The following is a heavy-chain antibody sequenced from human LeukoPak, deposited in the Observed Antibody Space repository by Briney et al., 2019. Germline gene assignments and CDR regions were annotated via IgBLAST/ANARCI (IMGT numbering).Heavy chain of an antibody. CDR3: ARGTSSSWLLPDYYYGMDV. Sequence: NPGGSLRLSCAASGFTFSSYSMNWVRQAPGKGLEWVSSISSSSSYIYYADSVKGRFTISRDNAKNSLYLQMNSLRAEDTAVYYCARGTSSSWLLPDYYYGMDVWGQGTTVTVSS. CDR1: GFTFSSYS. J-gene: IGHJ6*02. V-gene: IGHV3-21*01. CDR2: ISSSSSYI. D-gene: IGHD6-13*01.